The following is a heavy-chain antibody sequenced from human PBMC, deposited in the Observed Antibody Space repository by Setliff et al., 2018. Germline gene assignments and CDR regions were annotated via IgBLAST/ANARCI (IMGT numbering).Heavy chain of an antibody. CDR2: IGHTGSI. J-gene: IGHJ4*02. Sequence: PSETLSLTCTASGYSISSGYIWGWIRQPPGKGLEWVGNIGHTGSINYNPSLKSRLTISRDTSKNQVSLKSNSVTATDTAVYYCARDLGHGGDSDYWGQGILVTVSS. CDR1: GYSISSGYI. CDR3: ARDLGHGGDSDY. V-gene: IGHV4-38-2*02. D-gene: IGHD2-21*02.